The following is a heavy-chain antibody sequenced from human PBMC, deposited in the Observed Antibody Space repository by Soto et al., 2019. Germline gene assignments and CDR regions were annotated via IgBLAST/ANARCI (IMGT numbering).Heavy chain of an antibody. CDR3: ARDRGAVVGQFFDY. CDR2: ISSSGDTG. CDR1: GFTFSAYY. Sequence: QVQLVESGGGFVKPGGTLRLSCAASGFTFSAYYMSWIRQAPGKVMEWISYISSSGDTGNYADSVKGRFTVSRDNAENSLYLQMNSLRGEDTAVYYCARDRGAVVGQFFDYWGQGTLVTVSS. J-gene: IGHJ4*02. D-gene: IGHD6-19*01. V-gene: IGHV3-11*01.